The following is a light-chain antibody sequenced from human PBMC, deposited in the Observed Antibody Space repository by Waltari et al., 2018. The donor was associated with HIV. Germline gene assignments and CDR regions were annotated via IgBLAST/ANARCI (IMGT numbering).Light chain of an antibody. CDR3: QQYDDLYT. Sequence: DIQMTQSPSSLSASVGDRVTITCQASQDIGIYLNWYQQKTGKGPQLLIYAASKLQSGVPSRFSGSGSGTDFTFVISSLQPEDVGTYYCQQYDDLYTFGQGTKVDMK. CDR1: QDIGIY. CDR2: AAS. J-gene: IGKJ2*01. V-gene: IGKV1-33*01.